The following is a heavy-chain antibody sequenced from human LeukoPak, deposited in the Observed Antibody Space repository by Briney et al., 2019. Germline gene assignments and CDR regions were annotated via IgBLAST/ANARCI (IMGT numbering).Heavy chain of an antibody. J-gene: IGHJ4*02. V-gene: IGHV1-8*01. D-gene: IGHD2-21*02. CDR2: MNPNSGNT. CDR3: ARGGSCGGDCYPPFDQ. Sequence: ASVKVSCKASGYTFTSYDINWVRQATGQGLEWMGWMNPNSGNTGYAQKFQGRVTMTRNTSISTAYMELSSLRSEDTAVYYCARGGSCGGDCYPPFDQWGQGTLVTVSS. CDR1: GYTFTSYD.